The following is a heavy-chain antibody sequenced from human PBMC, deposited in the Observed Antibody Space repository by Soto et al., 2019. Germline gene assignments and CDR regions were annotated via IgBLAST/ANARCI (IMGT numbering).Heavy chain of an antibody. Sequence: PVGSRRLACAASGFTFGTYWMNWVSQAPGKGVVGLSGIKSDGTIRSYADSVKGRFTISRDNARNTLSLQMNGLRAEDTAVYYWARLSGDHVAFFSYGMDAWGQGTTVTVSS. J-gene: IGHJ6*02. CDR2: IKSDGTIR. V-gene: IGHV3-74*01. CDR1: GFTFGTYW. CDR3: ARLSGDHVAFFSYGMDA. D-gene: IGHD2-21*01.